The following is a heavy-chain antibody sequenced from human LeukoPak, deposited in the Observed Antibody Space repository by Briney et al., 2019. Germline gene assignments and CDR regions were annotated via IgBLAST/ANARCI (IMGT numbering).Heavy chain of an antibody. V-gene: IGHV1-2*02. J-gene: IGHJ5*02. CDR3: ARDPYYYDSSGYYSDWFDP. D-gene: IGHD3-22*01. CDR2: INPNSGGT. CDR1: GYTFTGYY. Sequence: ASVKVSCKASGYTFTGYYMHWVRQAPGQGLEWMGWINPNSGGTNYAQKFQGRVTMTMDTSISTAYMELSRLRSDDTAVYYCARDPYYYDSSGYYSDWFDPWGQGTLVTVSS.